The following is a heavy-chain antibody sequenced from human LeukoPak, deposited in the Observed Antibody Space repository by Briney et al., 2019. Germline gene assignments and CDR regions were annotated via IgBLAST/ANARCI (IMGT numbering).Heavy chain of an antibody. Sequence: ASVKVSCKASGYTFTDYYMHWVQQAPGKGLEWMGRVDPEDGETIYAEKFQGRVTITADTSTDTAYMELSSLRSEDTAVYYCATVVPPMLFDYWGQGTLVTVSS. CDR1: GYTFTDYY. CDR3: ATVVPPMLFDY. D-gene: IGHD2-8*01. CDR2: VDPEDGET. J-gene: IGHJ4*02. V-gene: IGHV1-69-2*01.